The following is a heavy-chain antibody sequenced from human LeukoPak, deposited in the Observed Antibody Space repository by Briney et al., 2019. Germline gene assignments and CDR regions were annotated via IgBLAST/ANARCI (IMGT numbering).Heavy chain of an antibody. J-gene: IGHJ4*02. V-gene: IGHV1-69*05. CDR1: GGTFSSYA. CDR3: ARRVRYDSSGYYFDY. Sequence: ASVKVSCKASGGTFSSYAISWVRQAPGQGLEWMGGIIPIFGTANYAQKFQGRVTITTDESTSTAYMELSSLRSEDTAVYYCARRVRYDSSGYYFDYWGQGTLVTVSS. CDR2: IIPIFGTA. D-gene: IGHD3-22*01.